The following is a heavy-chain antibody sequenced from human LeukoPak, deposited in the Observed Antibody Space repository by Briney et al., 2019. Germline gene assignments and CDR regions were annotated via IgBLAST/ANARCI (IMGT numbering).Heavy chain of an antibody. CDR1: GYTFTIYY. V-gene: IGHV1-46*01. Sequence: GASVKVSCKTSGYTFTIYYIHWVRQAPGQGLEWMGIINPSGGSTSYAQKFQGRVTMTRDTSTSTVYTYLSSLRSEDMAVYYCARDSLYGVVDYWGQGTLVTVSS. CDR2: INPSGGST. J-gene: IGHJ4*02. D-gene: IGHD4-17*01. CDR3: ARDSLYGVVDY.